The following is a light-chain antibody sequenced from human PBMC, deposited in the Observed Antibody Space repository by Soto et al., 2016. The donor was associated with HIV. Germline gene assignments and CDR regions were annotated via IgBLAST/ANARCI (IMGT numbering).Light chain of an antibody. Sequence: DIQMTQSPSTLSASVGDRVTITCRASQDITTWLAWYQQKPGKPPNLLIYKASNLQNGVPSRFSGSGSGTEFTLSISSLQPEDFATYYCQQYNSYPLTFGGGTKVEIK. CDR1: QDITTW. CDR2: KAS. CDR3: QQYNSYPLT. V-gene: IGKV1-5*03. J-gene: IGKJ4*01.